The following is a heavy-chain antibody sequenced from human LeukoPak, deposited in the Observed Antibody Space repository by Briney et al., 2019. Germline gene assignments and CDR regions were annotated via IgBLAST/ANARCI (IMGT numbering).Heavy chain of an antibody. CDR3: ARDLGWSTSH. CDR1: GYTFTGHF. Sequence: GASVKVSCKASGYTFTGHFMNWVRQAPRQGVEWMGWINPTGGTTYAQKFQSRVTMTRDMSINTAYMELSGLRSDDTAVYYGARDLGWSTSHWGQGTLVTVSS. CDR2: INPTGGT. V-gene: IGHV1-2*02. J-gene: IGHJ4*02. D-gene: IGHD3-16*01.